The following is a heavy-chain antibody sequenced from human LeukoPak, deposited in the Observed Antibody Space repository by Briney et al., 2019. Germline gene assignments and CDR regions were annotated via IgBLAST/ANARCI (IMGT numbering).Heavy chain of an antibody. J-gene: IGHJ4*02. CDR1: GITFSSYT. D-gene: IGHD4-23*01. CDR2: ISSGSRNT. V-gene: IGHV3-48*02. CDR3: ARGGTVDLDY. Sequence: GGSLRLSCGSSGITFSSYTMNWVRQAPGKGLEWVSYISSGSRNTNYADSVKGRFTISRDNAKNSLYLQMNSLRDEDTAVYYCARGGTVDLDYWGQGTLVSVSS.